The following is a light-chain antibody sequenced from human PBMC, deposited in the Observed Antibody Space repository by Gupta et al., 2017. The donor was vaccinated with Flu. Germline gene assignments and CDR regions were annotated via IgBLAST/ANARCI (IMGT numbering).Light chain of an antibody. CDR1: KLGDKY. CDR3: QAWDSGGV. V-gene: IGLV3-1*01. Sequence: SYELTQPPSVSVSPGQTASITCSGDKLGDKYACWYQQKPGQSPVLVIYQDSKRPSGIPERFSGSNSGNTATLTISGTQAMDGADYYCQAWDSGGVFGTGTKVTVL. J-gene: IGLJ1*01. CDR2: QDS.